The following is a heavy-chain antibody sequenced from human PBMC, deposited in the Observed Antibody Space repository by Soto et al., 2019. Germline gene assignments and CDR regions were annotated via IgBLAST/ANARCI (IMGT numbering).Heavy chain of an antibody. Sequence: SETLSLTCTSSGGSVSSYYWSWIRQPPGKGLEWIGYIHYSGSTNCNSSLKSRVTMSIDTSKNQLSLKLSSVTAADTAVYYCARHGVPPTGSFINAFDIWGQGAVVTVSS. CDR2: IHYSGST. J-gene: IGHJ3*02. D-gene: IGHD1-1*01. CDR1: GGSVSSYY. V-gene: IGHV4-59*08. CDR3: ARHGVPPTGSFINAFDI.